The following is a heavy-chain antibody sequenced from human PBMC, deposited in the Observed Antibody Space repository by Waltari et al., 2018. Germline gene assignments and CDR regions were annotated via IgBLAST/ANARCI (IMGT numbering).Heavy chain of an antibody. CDR3: ARGPYISSTGTQYH. Sequence: EVRLVESGGGLVQPGGSLRLSCVASGFTFNNFWMHGVRQAPGKGLVWVSRINDVGRNTTYVETVKGRLTRSRDNAKNTLYLQMSNVRVDNSAVYYCARGPYISSTGTQYHWGQGALVTVSS. J-gene: IGHJ5*02. CDR1: GFTFNNFW. V-gene: IGHV3-74*01. D-gene: IGHD1-7*01. CDR2: INDVGRNT.